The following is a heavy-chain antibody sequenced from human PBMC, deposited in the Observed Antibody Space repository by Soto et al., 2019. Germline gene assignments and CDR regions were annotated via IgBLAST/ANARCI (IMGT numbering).Heavy chain of an antibody. CDR1: GFTFSSYG. D-gene: IGHD3-22*01. J-gene: IGHJ4*02. CDR2: IWYDGSNK. V-gene: IGHV3-33*01. Sequence: PGGSLRLSCAASGFTFSSYGMHWVRQAPGKGLEWVAVIWYDGSNKYYADSVKGRFTISRDNSKNTLYLQMNSLRAEDTAVYYCARDGARTYYYDSSGYYSGLFDYWGQGTLVTAPQ. CDR3: ARDGARTYYYDSSGYYSGLFDY.